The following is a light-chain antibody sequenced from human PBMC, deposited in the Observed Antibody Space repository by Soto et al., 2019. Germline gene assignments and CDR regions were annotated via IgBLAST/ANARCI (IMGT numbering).Light chain of an antibody. V-gene: IGKV1-12*01. CDR1: QGISSW. Sequence: DIQMTQSPSSVSASEGDRVSITCRASQGISSWLAWYQQKPGKAPKLLIYAASSLQSGVPSRFSGSGFGTDFTLTLRSLQPEDFSTYHCQQANIFPVTFGPATKVHIK. CDR2: AAS. J-gene: IGKJ3*01. CDR3: QQANIFPVT.